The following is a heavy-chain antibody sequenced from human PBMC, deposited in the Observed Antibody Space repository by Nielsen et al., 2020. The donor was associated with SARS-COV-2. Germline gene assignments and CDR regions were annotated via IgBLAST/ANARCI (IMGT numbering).Heavy chain of an antibody. J-gene: IGHJ4*02. CDR2: INWNGGST. D-gene: IGHD3-9*01. CDR1: GFTFDDYG. Sequence: GESLKISCAASGFTFDDYGMSWVRQAPGKGLELVSGINWNGGSTGYADSVKGRFTISRDNAKNSLYLQMNSLRAEDTALYHCARVSAYDILTGYYNYFDYWGQGTLVTVSS. V-gene: IGHV3-20*01. CDR3: ARVSAYDILTGYYNYFDY.